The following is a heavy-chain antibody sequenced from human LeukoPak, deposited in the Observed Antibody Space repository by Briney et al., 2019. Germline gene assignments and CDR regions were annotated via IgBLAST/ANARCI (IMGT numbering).Heavy chain of an antibody. V-gene: IGHV1-69*06. J-gene: IGHJ4*02. Sequence: SVKVSCKASGGTFSSYAISWVRQAPGQGLEWMGGIIPIFGTANYAQKFQGRVTITADKSTSTAYVELSSLRSEDTAVYYCARALYSSGRVEDYWGQGTLVTVSS. CDR1: GGTFSSYA. D-gene: IGHD6-19*01. CDR2: IIPIFGTA. CDR3: ARALYSSGRVEDY.